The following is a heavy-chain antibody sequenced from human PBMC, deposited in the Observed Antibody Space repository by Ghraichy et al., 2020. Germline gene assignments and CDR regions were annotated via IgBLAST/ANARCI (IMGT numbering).Heavy chain of an antibody. Sequence: SLNISCAVSGGSISSGGYSWSWIRQPPGKGLEWIGYIYHSGSTYYNPSLKSRVTISVDRSKNQFSLKLSSVTAADTAVYYCARERGYDFWSGYERGWFDPWGQGTLVTVSS. CDR1: GGSISSGGYS. J-gene: IGHJ5*02. D-gene: IGHD3-3*01. V-gene: IGHV4-30-2*01. CDR3: ARERGYDFWSGYERGWFDP. CDR2: IYHSGST.